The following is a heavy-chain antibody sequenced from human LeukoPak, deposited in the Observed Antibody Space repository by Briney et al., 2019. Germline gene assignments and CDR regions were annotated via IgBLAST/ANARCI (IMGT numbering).Heavy chain of an antibody. CDR2: INPSGGST. D-gene: IGHD2-15*01. CDR3: ARAFRYCSGGSCYSFGY. Sequence: ASVKVSCKASGYTFTGYYMHWVRQAPGQGLEWMGIINPSGGSTSYAQKFQGRVTMTRDMSTSTVYMELSSLRSEATAVYYCARAFRYCSGGSCYSFGYWGQGTLVTVSS. CDR1: GYTFTGYY. V-gene: IGHV1-46*01. J-gene: IGHJ4*02.